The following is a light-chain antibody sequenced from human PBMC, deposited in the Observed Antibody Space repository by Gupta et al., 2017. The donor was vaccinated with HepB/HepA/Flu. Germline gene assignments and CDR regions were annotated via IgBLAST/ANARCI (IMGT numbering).Light chain of an antibody. Sequence: QSALTQPASVSGSPGQSITISCTGTSSDVGSYNLISWYQQHPGKAPKIVIHEVNKRASGVSNRFSGSKSGNTASLTISGLQAEDEADYYCCLYTGSGAWIGGGTKLTVL. J-gene: IGLJ2*01. CDR3: CLYTGSGAW. V-gene: IGLV2-23*02. CDR2: EVN. CDR1: SSDVGSYNL.